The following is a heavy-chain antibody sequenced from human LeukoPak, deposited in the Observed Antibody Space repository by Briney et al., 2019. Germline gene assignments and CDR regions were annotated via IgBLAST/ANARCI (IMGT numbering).Heavy chain of an antibody. CDR2: INHSGST. V-gene: IGHV4-39*07. Sequence: KPSETLSLTCTVSGGSISSSSYYWSWIRQPPGKGLEWIGEINHSGSTNYNPSLKSRVTISVDTSKNQFSLKLSSVTAADTAVYYCARGLQYYYDTGCAFDIWGQGTMVTVSS. CDR3: ARGLQYYYDTGCAFDI. J-gene: IGHJ3*02. D-gene: IGHD3-22*01. CDR1: GGSISSSSYY.